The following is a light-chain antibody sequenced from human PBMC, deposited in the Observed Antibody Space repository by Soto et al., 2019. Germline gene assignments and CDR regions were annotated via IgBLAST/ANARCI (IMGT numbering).Light chain of an antibody. CDR3: QFYGSSLIT. J-gene: IGKJ5*01. CDR2: GAS. CDR1: QTIRNNY. Sequence: EFVLTQSPGTLSLSPGERATLSCRASQTIRNNYLAWYQQKPGQAPRLLIYGASRRATGIPDRFSGSGSGTDFTLAISRLEPEDFAIYYCQFYGSSLITFGQGTRLEI. V-gene: IGKV3-20*01.